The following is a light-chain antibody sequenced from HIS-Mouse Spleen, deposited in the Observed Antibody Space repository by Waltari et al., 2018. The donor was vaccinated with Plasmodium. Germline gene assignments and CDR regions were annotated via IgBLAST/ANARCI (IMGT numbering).Light chain of an antibody. J-gene: IGLJ2*01. CDR3: CSYAGSSRV. CDR1: SSDVGSYNL. V-gene: IGLV2-23*01. CDR2: EGS. Sequence: QSALTQPASVSGSPGPSITISCTGPSSDVGSYNLVSWYQQHQGKAPKLMIYEGSKRPSGVSNRFSGSKSGNTASLTISGLQAEDEADYYCCSYAGSSRVFGGGTKLTVL.